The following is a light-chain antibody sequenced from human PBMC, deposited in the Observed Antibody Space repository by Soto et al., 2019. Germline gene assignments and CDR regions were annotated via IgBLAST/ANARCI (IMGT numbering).Light chain of an antibody. J-gene: IGKJ2*01. CDR2: AAS. Sequence: IQLTQSPSSLSASVGDRVTITCRASQGISSYLAWYQQKPGKAPKLLIYAASTLQSGVPSRFSGSGSGTDFTLTISSLQPEDFASCCCQQLSSYPRTFGQGTKLEIK. V-gene: IGKV1-9*01. CDR3: QQLSSYPRT. CDR1: QGISSY.